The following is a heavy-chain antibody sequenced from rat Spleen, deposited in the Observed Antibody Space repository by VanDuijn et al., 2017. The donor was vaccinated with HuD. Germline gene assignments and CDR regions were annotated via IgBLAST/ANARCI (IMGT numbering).Heavy chain of an antibody. Sequence: EVQLVESGGGLVQPGRSMKLSCAASGFTFSNYYMAWVRQAPTKGLEWVASISTGGGNTYYRDSVKGRFTISRDNAKSTLYLQMDSLRSEDTATYYCAGQREVAFMYTTDYYSRGYWYFDFWGPGTMVTVSS. D-gene: IGHD1-6*01. CDR2: ISTGGGNT. V-gene: IGHV5-25*01. CDR3: AGQREVAFMYTTDYYSRGYWYFDF. CDR1: GFTFSNYY. J-gene: IGHJ1*01.